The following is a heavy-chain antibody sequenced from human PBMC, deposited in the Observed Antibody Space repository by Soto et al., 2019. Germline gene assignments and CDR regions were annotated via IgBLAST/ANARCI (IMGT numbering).Heavy chain of an antibody. J-gene: IGHJ4*02. CDR3: ARRGPRFLPDF. V-gene: IGHV3-30*03. D-gene: IGHD3-10*01. Sequence: QEQLVESGGGVVQPGGSLRLSCVASGFSLINYGMHWVRQAPGKGLEWVAVISYDGGNKQYADSVKGRHTISRDNSKNTLYLQMNSLRAEDTAVYYCARRGPRFLPDFWGQGTLVTVSS. CDR1: GFSLINYG. CDR2: ISYDGGNK.